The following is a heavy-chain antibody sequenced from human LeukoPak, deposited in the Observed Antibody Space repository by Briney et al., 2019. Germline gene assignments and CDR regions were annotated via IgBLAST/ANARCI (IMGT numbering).Heavy chain of an antibody. Sequence: SETLSLTCTVSGDSISSSSYYWGWIRQPPGKGLEWIGSIYNSGSTYYNPSLKSRVTISVDTSKNQFSLKLSSVTAADTAIYYCARRGISGSYLSWFDPWGQGTLVTVSS. CDR2: IYNSGST. CDR1: GDSISSSSYY. J-gene: IGHJ5*02. CDR3: ARRGISGSYLSWFDP. V-gene: IGHV4-39*01. D-gene: IGHD1-26*01.